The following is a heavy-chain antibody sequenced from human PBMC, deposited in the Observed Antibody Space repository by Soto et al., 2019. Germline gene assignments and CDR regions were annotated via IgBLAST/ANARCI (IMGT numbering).Heavy chain of an antibody. CDR2: IYPGDSEI. V-gene: IGHV5-51*01. J-gene: IGHJ5*02. CDR1: GYSFTSNW. CDR3: ARLVGHWLPHRWFDP. D-gene: IGHD6-19*01. Sequence: GESLKISCNGSGYSFTSNWIAWVRQKPGKGLEWMGIIYPGDSEIRYSPSFQGQVTISADKSINTAYLQWITLKAPDSAMYYCARLVGHWLPHRWFDPWGQGTLVTVSS.